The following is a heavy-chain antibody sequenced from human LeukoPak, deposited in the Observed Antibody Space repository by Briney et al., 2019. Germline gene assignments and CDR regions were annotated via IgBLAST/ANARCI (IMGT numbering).Heavy chain of an antibody. J-gene: IGHJ4*02. CDR1: GYTFTSNY. CDR2: IYPRDGST. CDR3: ARDQEGFDY. V-gene: IGHV1-46*01. Sequence: ASVKVSCKASGYTFTSNYIHWVRQAPGQGLEWMGMIYPRDGSTSYAQKFQGRVTVTRDTSTSTVHMELSGLRSEDTAVYYCARDQEGFDYWGQGTLVAVSS.